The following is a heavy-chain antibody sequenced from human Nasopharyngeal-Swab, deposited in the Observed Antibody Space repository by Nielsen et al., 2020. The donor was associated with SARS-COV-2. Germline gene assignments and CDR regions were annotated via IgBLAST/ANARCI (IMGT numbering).Heavy chain of an antibody. D-gene: IGHD2-15*01. CDR2: INLDSIG. CDR3: VREGYSSGRAPALDH. V-gene: IGHV3-64D*06. Sequence: GGSLRLSCAASGFTFSSYSMNWVRQAPGKGLEYVSVINLDSIGDYAASVKGRFTISRDNFRNTVYLEMSSLRPEDTAVYYCVREGYSSGRAPALDHWGQGTLVTVSS. CDR1: GFTFSSYS. J-gene: IGHJ4*02.